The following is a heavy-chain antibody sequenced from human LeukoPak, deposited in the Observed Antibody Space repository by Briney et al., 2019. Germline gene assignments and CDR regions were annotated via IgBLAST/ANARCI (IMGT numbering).Heavy chain of an antibody. V-gene: IGHV5-51*01. Sequence: GESLKISCKGSGYSFTSYWIGWVRQMSGKGLEWMGIIYPGDSDSRYSPSFQGQVTISADKSISTAYLQWSSLKASDTAMYYCARSCRDGYRDFDYWGQGTLVTVSS. CDR1: GYSFTSYW. D-gene: IGHD5-24*01. J-gene: IGHJ4*02. CDR2: IYPGDSDS. CDR3: ARSCRDGYRDFDY.